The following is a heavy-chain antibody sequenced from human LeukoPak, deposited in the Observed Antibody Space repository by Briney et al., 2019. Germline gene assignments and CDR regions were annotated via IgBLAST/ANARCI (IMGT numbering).Heavy chain of an antibody. V-gene: IGHV3-53*01. Sequence: GGSLRLSCAASGFTVSSNYMSWVRQAPGKGLEWVSVIYRGGSTYYADSVKGRFTISRENSKNTLYLQINSLRAEDTAVYYCARDRGGWYYFDYWGGGSLVTVSS. D-gene: IGHD6-19*01. CDR1: GFTVSSNY. J-gene: IGHJ4*02. CDR2: IYRGGST. CDR3: ARDRGGWYYFDY.